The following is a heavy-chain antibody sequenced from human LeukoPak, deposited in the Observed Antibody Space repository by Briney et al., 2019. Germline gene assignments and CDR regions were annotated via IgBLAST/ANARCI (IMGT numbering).Heavy chain of an antibody. CDR3: ARARTFSGSYPY. V-gene: IGHV1-18*01. CDR2: ISAYNGNT. CDR1: GYTFTSYG. Sequence: ASVKVSCTASGYTFTSYGISWVRQAPGQGVEWMGWISAYNGNTKYTKKLQGRVTITKDTTTSTAYMEVRSLRSDDASVYYCARARTFSGSYPYWGRGTLVTVSS. D-gene: IGHD3-10*01. J-gene: IGHJ4*02.